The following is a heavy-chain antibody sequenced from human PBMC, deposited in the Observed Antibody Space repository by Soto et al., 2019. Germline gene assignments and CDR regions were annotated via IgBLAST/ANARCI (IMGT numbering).Heavy chain of an antibody. CDR2: ISAYNGNT. Sequence: ASGKVSCKASGYTFTSYGISWGRQAPGQGLEWMGWISAYNGNTNYAQKLQGRVTMTTDTSTSTAYMELRSLRCDDTAVYYCATRYTGDIQYSSSFGTDASGPGTTVPVYS. CDR1: GYTFTSYG. CDR3: ATRYTGDIQYSSSFGTDA. V-gene: IGHV1-18*04. J-gene: IGHJ6*02. D-gene: IGHD2-2*02.